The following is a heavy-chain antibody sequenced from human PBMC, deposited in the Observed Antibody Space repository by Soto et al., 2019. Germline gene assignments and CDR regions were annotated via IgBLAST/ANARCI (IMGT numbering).Heavy chain of an antibody. CDR2: INPSGGST. J-gene: IGHJ5*02. Sequence: ASVKVSCKASGYTFTSYYMHWVRQAPGQGLEWMGIINPSGGSTSYAQKLQGRVTMTRDTSTSTVYMELSSLRSEDTAVYYCARDHESDSSGYYSRFDPWGQGTLVTVSS. CDR3: ARDHESDSSGYYSRFDP. CDR1: GYTFTSYY. V-gene: IGHV1-46*01. D-gene: IGHD3-22*01.